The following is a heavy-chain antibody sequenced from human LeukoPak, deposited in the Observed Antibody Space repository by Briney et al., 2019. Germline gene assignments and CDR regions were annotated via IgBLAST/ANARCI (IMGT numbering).Heavy chain of an antibody. J-gene: IGHJ4*02. CDR3: ARGLGYSSGAAGIYFDY. D-gene: IGHD2-15*01. CDR2: INHSGST. V-gene: IGHV4-34*01. CDR1: GGSFSGYY. Sequence: SETLSLTCAVYGGSFSGYYWSWIRQPPGKGLEWIGEINHSGSTNYNPSLKSRVTISVDTSKNQLSLKVSSVTAADTAVYYCARGLGYSSGAAGIYFDYWGQGTQVTVSS.